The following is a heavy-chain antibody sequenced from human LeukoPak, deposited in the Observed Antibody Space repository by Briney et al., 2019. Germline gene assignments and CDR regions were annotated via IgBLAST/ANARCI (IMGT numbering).Heavy chain of an antibody. Sequence: SGPTLVRPTQTLTLTCTFSGFSLSTSGVGVGWIRQPPGKALEWLAFIYGDDDKRYTPSLKSRLTITKDTSKHQVVLTMTNMDPVDTATYYCAHSGSWLAFDYWGQGTLVTVSS. V-gene: IGHV2-5*02. CDR3: AHSGSWLAFDY. CDR2: IYGDDDK. CDR1: GFSLSTSGVG. J-gene: IGHJ4*02. D-gene: IGHD6-13*01.